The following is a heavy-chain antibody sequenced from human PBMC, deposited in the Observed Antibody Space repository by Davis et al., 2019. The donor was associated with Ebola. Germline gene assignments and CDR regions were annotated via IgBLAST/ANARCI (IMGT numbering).Heavy chain of an antibody. J-gene: IGHJ4*02. Sequence: MPSETLSLTCAVYGGSFSGYYWSWIRQPPGKGLEWIGEISHSGSTNYNPSLKSRVTISVDTSKNQFSLKLSSVSAADTAVYYCARRRLSFEAIDYWGQGTLVTVSS. D-gene: IGHD1-26*01. CDR2: ISHSGST. V-gene: IGHV4-34*01. CDR3: ARRRLSFEAIDY. CDR1: GGSFSGYY.